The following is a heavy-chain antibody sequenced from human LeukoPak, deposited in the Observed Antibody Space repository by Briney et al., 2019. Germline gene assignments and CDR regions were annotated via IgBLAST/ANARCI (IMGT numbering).Heavy chain of an antibody. D-gene: IGHD1-14*01. J-gene: IGHJ4*02. V-gene: IGHV3-30*18. Sequence: PGGPLRLSCAASGFTFSSYGMHWVRQAPGKGLEWVAVISFDGSQKYYTDSVKGRFTISRDDSKNTLNLQMNSLRAEDTAIYYCAKQEIGTTWSAGYWGQGTLVTVSS. CDR2: ISFDGSQK. CDR1: GFTFSSYG. CDR3: AKQEIGTTWSAGY.